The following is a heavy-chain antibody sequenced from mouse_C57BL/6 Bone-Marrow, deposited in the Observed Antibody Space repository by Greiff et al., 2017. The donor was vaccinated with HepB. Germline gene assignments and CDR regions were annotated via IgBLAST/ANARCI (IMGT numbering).Heavy chain of an antibody. CDR2: IDPETGGT. D-gene: IGHD1-1*01. CDR3: TRPHTLREYFDY. Sequence: QVQLQQSGAELVRPGASVTLSCKASGYTFTDYEMHWVKQTPVHGLDWIGAIDPETGGTAYNQKFKGKAILTADKSSSTAYMELRSLTSEDSAVYYCTRPHTLREYFDYWGQGTTLTVSS. V-gene: IGHV1-15*01. CDR1: GYTFTDYE. J-gene: IGHJ2*01.